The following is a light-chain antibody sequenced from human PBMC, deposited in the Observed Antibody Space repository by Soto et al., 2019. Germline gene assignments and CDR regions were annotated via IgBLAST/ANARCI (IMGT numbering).Light chain of an antibody. CDR1: QSVSSSY. V-gene: IGKV3-20*01. J-gene: IGKJ1*01. Sequence: EIVLTQSPGTLSLSPGERATLSCRASQSVSSSYLAWYQQKPGQAPRLIIYGASSRATGIPDRFSGSGSGTDFTLTISRLEPEDFAVYYCQQYYISRTFGQGTKVEIK. CDR3: QQYYISRT. CDR2: GAS.